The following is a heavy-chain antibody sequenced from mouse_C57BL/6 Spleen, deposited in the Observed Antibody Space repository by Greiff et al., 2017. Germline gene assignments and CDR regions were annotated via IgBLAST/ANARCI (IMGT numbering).Heavy chain of an antibody. CDR3: AIYPPDGYGAMDY. J-gene: IGHJ4*01. CDR2: IHPSDSDT. CDR1: GYTFTSYW. V-gene: IGHV1-74*01. Sequence: VQLQQSGAELARPGASVKLSCKASGYTFTSYWMHWVKQRPGQGLEWIGRIHPSDSDTNYNQKFKGKATLTVDKSSSTAYMQLSSLTSEDSAVYYCAIYPPDGYGAMDYWGQGTSVTVSS. D-gene: IGHD2-3*01.